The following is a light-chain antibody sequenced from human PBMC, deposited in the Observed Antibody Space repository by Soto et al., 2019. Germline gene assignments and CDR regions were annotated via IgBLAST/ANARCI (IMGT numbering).Light chain of an antibody. Sequence: DIQMTQSPSTLSASVGDRVTITCRASQNVNIWLAWYQQKPGKAPKTLIYDASSLESGVPSRFSGSGSGTEFTLTISRLQPDDFATYYCQQYQTNWTFGQGTKVEIK. J-gene: IGKJ1*01. CDR3: QQYQTNWT. V-gene: IGKV1-5*01. CDR1: QNVNIW. CDR2: DAS.